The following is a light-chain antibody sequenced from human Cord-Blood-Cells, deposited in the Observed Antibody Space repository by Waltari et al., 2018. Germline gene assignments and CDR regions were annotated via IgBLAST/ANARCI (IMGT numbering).Light chain of an antibody. Sequence: IQLTQSPSSLSASVGDRVTITVRASQGISSYLAWYQQKPGKAPKLLIYAASTLQSGVPSRFSGSGSGTDFTLTISSLQPEDFATYYCQQLNSYPHTFGQGTKLEIK. CDR3: QQLNSYPHT. CDR2: AAS. J-gene: IGKJ2*01. CDR1: QGISSY. V-gene: IGKV1-9*01.